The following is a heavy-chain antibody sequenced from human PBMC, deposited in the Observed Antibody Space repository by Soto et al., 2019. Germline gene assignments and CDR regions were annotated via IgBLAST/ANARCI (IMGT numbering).Heavy chain of an antibody. Sequence: GGSLRLSCAASGFTFSSYGMHWVRQAPGKGLEWVAVIWYDGSNKYYADSVKGRFTISRDNSKNTLYLQMNSLRAEDTAVYYCARGITGTRPPYDYWGQGTLVTVSS. CDR1: GFTFSSYG. V-gene: IGHV3-33*01. J-gene: IGHJ4*02. CDR2: IWYDGSNK. CDR3: ARGITGTRPPYDY. D-gene: IGHD1-7*01.